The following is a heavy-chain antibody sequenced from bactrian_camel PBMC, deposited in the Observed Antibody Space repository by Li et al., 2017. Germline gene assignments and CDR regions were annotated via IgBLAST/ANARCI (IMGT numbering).Heavy chain of an antibody. J-gene: IGHJ4*01. CDR3: ALGAPKGGYCVVDSFVYDS. V-gene: IGHV3S54*01. Sequence: HVQLVESGGGSVQAGGSLRLSCVASTNLYSTYSMAWFRQAPGKEREAVAGEYTGGGRTFYADSVKGRFTISEDNAKKTLFLQMNSLQPEDTAMYYCALGAPKGGYCVVDSFVYDSWGQGTQVTVS. CDR1: TNLYSTYS. D-gene: IGHD2*01. CDR2: EYTGGGRT.